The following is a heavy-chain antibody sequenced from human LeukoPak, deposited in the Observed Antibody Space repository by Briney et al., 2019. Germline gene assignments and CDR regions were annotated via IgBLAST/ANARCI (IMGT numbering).Heavy chain of an antibody. J-gene: IGHJ6*02. Sequence: GTSLRLSCAASGFTFSDYAMHWVRQPPGKGLEWVAVIAYGGTYTHHADSLKGRLAISRDNSRDTLYLQINSLRPEDTALYYCARNKAITAFFGMDVWGQGTTIIVSS. CDR2: IAYGGTYT. D-gene: IGHD2/OR15-2a*01. CDR3: ARNKAITAFFGMDV. CDR1: GFTFSDYA. V-gene: IGHV3-30*09.